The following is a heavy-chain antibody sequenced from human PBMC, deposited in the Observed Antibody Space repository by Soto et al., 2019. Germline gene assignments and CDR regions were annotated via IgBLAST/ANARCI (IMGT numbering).Heavy chain of an antibody. Sequence: ASVKVSCKASGYTFTGYYMHWVRQAPGQGLEWMGWINPNSGGTNYAQKLQGRVTMTRDTSISTAYMELSRLRSDDTAVYYCARDIRRNTIFGVAIPLSDYYGMDVWGQGTTVTVSS. CDR1: GYTFTGYY. J-gene: IGHJ6*02. CDR3: ARDIRRNTIFGVAIPLSDYYGMDV. D-gene: IGHD3-3*01. V-gene: IGHV1-2*02. CDR2: INPNSGGT.